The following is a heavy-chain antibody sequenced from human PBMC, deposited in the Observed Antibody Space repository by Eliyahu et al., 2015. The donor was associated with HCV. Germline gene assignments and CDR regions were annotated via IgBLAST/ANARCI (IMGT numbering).Heavy chain of an antibody. J-gene: IGHJ5*02. Sequence: EVKLLESGGGLVQPGGSLRLSCAGSGFXFSIXSXGWVRQAPGKGLEWVSMIGHRGDRTLYADSVKGRFTISRDNSKNTLYLEMNSLRLEDTAIYFCARDPRRALWIGDRTVWFDPWGQGTQVTVSS. CDR1: GFXFSIXS. CDR2: IGHRGDRT. V-gene: IGHV3-23*01. CDR3: ARDPRRALWIGDRTVWFDP. D-gene: IGHD3-10*01.